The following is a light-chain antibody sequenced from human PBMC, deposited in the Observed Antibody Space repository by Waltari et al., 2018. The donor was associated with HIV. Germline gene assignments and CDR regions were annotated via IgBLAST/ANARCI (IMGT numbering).Light chain of an antibody. CDR1: SNDIGPYNY. J-gene: IGLJ2*01. CDR2: EVN. CDR3: SSYAGSGNLLL. Sequence: QSALTQPPAASGSPGQSVTISCTGTSNDIGPYNYVSWYQQHPDKAPRLLIYEVNKRPSGVPGRFSGSKSGNTASLTVSGLQAEDEADYYCSSYAGSGNLLLFGGGTKLTVL. V-gene: IGLV2-8*01.